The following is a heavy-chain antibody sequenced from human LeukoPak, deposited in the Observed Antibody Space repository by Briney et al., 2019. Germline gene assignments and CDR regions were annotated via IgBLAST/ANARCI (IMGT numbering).Heavy chain of an antibody. Sequence: PGGSLRLSCAASGFTFSSKYMSWVRQAPGKGLEWVSVIYSGGSTFYADSVKGRFTISRDNSKNTLFLQMNSLRAEDTAVYYCAGDHDSSGWYVFDYWGQGTLVTVSS. J-gene: IGHJ4*02. V-gene: IGHV3-53*01. CDR3: AGDHDSSGWYVFDY. CDR1: GFTFSSKY. CDR2: IYSGGST. D-gene: IGHD6-19*01.